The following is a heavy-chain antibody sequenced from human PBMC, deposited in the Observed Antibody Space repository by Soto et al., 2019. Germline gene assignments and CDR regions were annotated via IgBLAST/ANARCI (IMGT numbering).Heavy chain of an antibody. D-gene: IGHD4-17*01. J-gene: IGHJ1*01. CDR3: ARGPDRLRIHLRLD. CDR2: IYYSGST. CDR1: GGSISSGGYY. V-gene: IGHV4-31*03. Sequence: QVQLQESGPGLVKPSQTLSLTCTVSGGSISSGGYYWSWIRQHPGKGLEWIGYIYYSGSTYYNPSLKRRVTISVDTSKNPFSLKLSSVTAADTAVYYCARGPDRLRIHLRLDWGQGTLVTVSS.